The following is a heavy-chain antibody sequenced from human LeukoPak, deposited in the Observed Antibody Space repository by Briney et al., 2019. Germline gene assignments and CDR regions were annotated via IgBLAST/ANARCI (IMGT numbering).Heavy chain of an antibody. CDR1: GGTFSSYA. CDR2: IIPIFGTA. V-gene: IGHV1-69*01. J-gene: IGHJ5*02. CDR3: ARDIPRPRGFDP. Sequence: SVKVSCKASGGTFSSYAISWVRQAPGQGLEWMGGIIPIFGTANYAQKFQGRVTITADESTSTAYMELSSLRSEDTAVHYCARDIPRPRGFDPWGQGTLVTVSS.